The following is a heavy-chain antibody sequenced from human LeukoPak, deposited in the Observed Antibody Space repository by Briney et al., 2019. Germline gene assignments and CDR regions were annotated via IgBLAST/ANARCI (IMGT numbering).Heavy chain of an antibody. Sequence: SVKVSCKASGFSFTTSAVQWVRQARGQCLEWIGWIVVGSGNTNYAQKFQERVTITRDMSSSTAYLELSSLSSEDTAVYFCAADLPYSNYGPLDFWGQGTLVPVSS. J-gene: IGHJ4*02. V-gene: IGHV1-58*01. CDR3: AADLPYSNYGPLDF. CDR2: IVVGSGNT. D-gene: IGHD4-11*01. CDR1: GFSFTTSA.